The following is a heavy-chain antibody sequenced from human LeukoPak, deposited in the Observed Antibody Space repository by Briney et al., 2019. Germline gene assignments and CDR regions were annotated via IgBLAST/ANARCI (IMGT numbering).Heavy chain of an antibody. D-gene: IGHD3-16*02. J-gene: IGHJ4*02. CDR3: AREGPGNEPYDYVWGSYRRGGPFDY. V-gene: IGHV4-61*02. CDR1: GVSISSGSYY. Sequence: PSETLSLTCTVSGVSISSGSYYWSWIRQPAGKGLEWIGRIYTSGSTNYNPSLKSQVTISVDTSKNQFSLKLSSVTAADTAVYYCAREGPGNEPYDYVWGSYRRGGPFDYWGQGTLVTVSS. CDR2: IYTSGST.